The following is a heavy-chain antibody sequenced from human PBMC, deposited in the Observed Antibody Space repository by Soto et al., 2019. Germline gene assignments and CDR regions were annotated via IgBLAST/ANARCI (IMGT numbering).Heavy chain of an antibody. CDR3: AYESCSGGSCYSLDYY. D-gene: IGHD2-15*01. Sequence: QVQLQQWGAGLLKPSETLSLTCAVYGGSFSGYYWSWIRQPPGKGLEWIGEINHSGSTNYNPSLKSRVTTSVNTSKNQFSLKLSSVTAADTAVYYCAYESCSGGSCYSLDYYWGQGTLVTVSS. CDR1: GGSFSGYY. CDR2: INHSGST. J-gene: IGHJ4*02. V-gene: IGHV4-34*01.